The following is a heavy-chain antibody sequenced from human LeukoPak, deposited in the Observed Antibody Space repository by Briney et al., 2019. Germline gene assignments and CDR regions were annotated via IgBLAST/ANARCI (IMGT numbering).Heavy chain of an antibody. D-gene: IGHD4-17*01. J-gene: IGHJ4*02. CDR1: GFTFGDYA. Sequence: PGGSLRLSCTTSGFTFGDYAMNWFRQAPGKGLEWVGFIRSKAYGGTTEYAASVKGRFTISRDDSKSIAYLQMNSLKTEDTAVYYCTRDLYGDIRTDYWGQGTLVTVSS. CDR2: IRSKAYGGTT. V-gene: IGHV3-49*03. CDR3: TRDLYGDIRTDY.